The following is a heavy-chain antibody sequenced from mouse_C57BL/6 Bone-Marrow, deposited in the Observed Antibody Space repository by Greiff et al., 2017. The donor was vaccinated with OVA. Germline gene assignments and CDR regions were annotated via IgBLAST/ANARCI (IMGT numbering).Heavy chain of an antibody. J-gene: IGHJ4*01. CDR1: GYTFTSYW. Sequence: QVQLQQPGAELVKPGASVKVSCKASGYTFTSYWMHWVKQRPGQGLEWIGRIHPAERDTKENQKFKGKATLTVDKSSSTAYMQLSSLTSEDSAVYYCAICYGRSPCYWGQGTSVTVSS. CDR3: AICYGRSPCY. V-gene: IGHV1-74*01. D-gene: IGHD1-1*01. CDR2: IHPAERDT.